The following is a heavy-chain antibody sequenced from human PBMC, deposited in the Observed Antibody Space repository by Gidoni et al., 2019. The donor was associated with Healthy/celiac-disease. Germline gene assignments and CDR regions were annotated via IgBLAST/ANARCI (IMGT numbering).Heavy chain of an antibody. CDR2: ISYDGSNK. Sequence: EWVAVISYDGSNKYYADSVKGRFTISRDNSKNTLYLQMNSLRAEDTAVYYCAKDSLRFLEWLLFKSLDPWGQGTLVTVSS. D-gene: IGHD3-3*01. V-gene: IGHV3-30*18. CDR3: AKDSLRFLEWLLFKSLDP. J-gene: IGHJ5*02.